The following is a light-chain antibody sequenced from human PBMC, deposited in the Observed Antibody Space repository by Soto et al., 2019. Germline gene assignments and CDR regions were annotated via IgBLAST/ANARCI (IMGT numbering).Light chain of an antibody. CDR1: RSDVGAYNY. CDR3: SSFTSRFTFV. CDR2: EVT. J-gene: IGLJ1*01. V-gene: IGLV2-14*01. Sequence: QSALTQPASVSGSPGQSIAISCTGTRSDVGAYNYVSWYQQHPGKAPKLMISEVTNRPSGVSDRFSGSKSGNTASLTISGLQAEDEADYYCSSFTSRFTFVFGTGTKHRP.